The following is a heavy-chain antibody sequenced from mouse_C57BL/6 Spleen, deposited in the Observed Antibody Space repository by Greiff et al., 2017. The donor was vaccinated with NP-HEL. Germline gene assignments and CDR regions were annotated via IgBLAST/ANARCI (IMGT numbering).Heavy chain of an antibody. Sequence: EVKLVESGPVLVKPGASVQMSCKASGYTFTDYSMNWVKQSHGKSPEWIGVINPYNGGTSYNQKFKGKATLTVDKSSSTAYMELNSLTSEDSAGYYWASGRKKNLGAYWGQGTLVTVSA. D-gene: IGHD4-1*01. J-gene: IGHJ3*01. CDR2: INPYNGGT. V-gene: IGHV1-19*01. CDR1: GYTFTDYS. CDR3: ASGRKKNLGAY.